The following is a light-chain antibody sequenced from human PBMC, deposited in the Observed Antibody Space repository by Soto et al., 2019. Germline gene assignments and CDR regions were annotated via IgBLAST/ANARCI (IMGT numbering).Light chain of an antibody. Sequence: IVMTQSPATLSVSPGEGATLSCRASQSVYSNLAWYQQKPGQAPRLLIYAASTRASGIPARFSGGGSGTEFTLTISSLQSEDFAVYCCQQYNNWPPYTFGQGTKLEIK. CDR3: QQYNNWPPYT. CDR2: AAS. J-gene: IGKJ2*01. CDR1: QSVYSN. V-gene: IGKV3-15*01.